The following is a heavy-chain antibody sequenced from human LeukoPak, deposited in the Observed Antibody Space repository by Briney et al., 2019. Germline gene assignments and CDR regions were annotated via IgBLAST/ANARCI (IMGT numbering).Heavy chain of an antibody. CDR2: VHYSGNT. CDR3: ARDAAGAIDY. V-gene: IGHV4-59*01. J-gene: IGHJ4*02. D-gene: IGHD1-26*01. Sequence: SETLSLTCTVSGGSTTSYYWTWIRQPPGKGLEWIGFVHYSGNTNYNASLKSRVTISVDTSKNQFSLNLTSVTAADTAVYYCARDAAGAIDYWGQGTLVTVSS. CDR1: GGSTTSYY.